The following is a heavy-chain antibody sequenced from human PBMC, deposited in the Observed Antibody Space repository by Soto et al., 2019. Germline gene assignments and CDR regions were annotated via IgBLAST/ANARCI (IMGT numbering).Heavy chain of an antibody. CDR3: ARAWGGYNYRFVSYCDY. D-gene: IGHD5-18*01. CDR2: VYYSGNT. V-gene: IGHV4-61*01. Sequence: PSETLSLTCTVSGGSVSSGSYYWSWIRQPPGKGLEYIGFVYYSGNTNYNPSLKSRVTISVDTSKNQFSLKLSSVTAADTAVYYCARAWGGYNYRFVSYCDYWGQGTLVTVSS. J-gene: IGHJ4*02. CDR1: GGSVSSGSYY.